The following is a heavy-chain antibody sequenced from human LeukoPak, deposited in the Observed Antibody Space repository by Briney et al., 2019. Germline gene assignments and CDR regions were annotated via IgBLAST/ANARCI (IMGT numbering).Heavy chain of an antibody. V-gene: IGHV3-23*01. J-gene: IGHJ4*02. CDR1: GFTFSDYY. Sequence: AGGSLRLSCAASGFTFSDYYMSWVRQAPGKGLEWVSVISDSGDNTYYADSVRGRFTISRDNSKNTLYLQMNSLRAEDTAIYYCAKGERTAWLILGYFDYWGQGTLVTVSS. CDR3: AKGERTAWLILGYFDY. CDR2: ISDSGDNT. D-gene: IGHD2/OR15-2a*01.